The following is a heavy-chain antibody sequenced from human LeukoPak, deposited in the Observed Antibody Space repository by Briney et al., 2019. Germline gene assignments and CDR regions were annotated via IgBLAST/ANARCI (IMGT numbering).Heavy chain of an antibody. J-gene: IGHJ3*02. CDR1: GGTFSSYA. Sequence: GASVKVSCKASGGTFSSYAISWVRQAPGQGLEWMGGIIPIFGTANYAQKFQGRVTITTDESTSTAYMELSSLRSEDTAVYYCARPIVGATLDAFDIWGQGTMATVSS. CDR3: ARPIVGATLDAFDI. CDR2: IIPIFGTA. D-gene: IGHD1-26*01. V-gene: IGHV1-69*05.